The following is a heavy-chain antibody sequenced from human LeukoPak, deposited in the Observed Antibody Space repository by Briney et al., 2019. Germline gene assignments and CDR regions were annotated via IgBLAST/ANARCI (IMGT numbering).Heavy chain of an antibody. V-gene: IGHV4-34*01. J-gene: IGHJ5*02. CDR2: INHSGST. D-gene: IGHD2-15*01. CDR3: ARGAPPASGYCSGGSCAFDP. Sequence: SETLSLTCAVYGGSFSGYYWSWIRQPPGKGLEWIGEINHSGSTNYNPSLKSRVTISVDTSKNQLSLKLSSVTAADTAVYYCARGAPPASGYCSGGSCAFDPWGQGTLVTVSS. CDR1: GGSFSGYY.